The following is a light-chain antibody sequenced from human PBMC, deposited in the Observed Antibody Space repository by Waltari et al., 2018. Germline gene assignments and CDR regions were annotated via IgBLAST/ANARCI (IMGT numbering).Light chain of an antibody. CDR2: DTS. J-gene: IGKJ4*01. Sequence: EIVLTQSTANLSLSPGERATLSCRARHSVDWYFSCYQQIPGLPPRLLIYDTSNRAPGIPARFSGSGSDTDFTLTISSLEPEDFAVYYCQQRRSWPLTFGGGTKVEIE. CDR1: HSVDWY. CDR3: QQRRSWPLT. V-gene: IGKV3-11*01.